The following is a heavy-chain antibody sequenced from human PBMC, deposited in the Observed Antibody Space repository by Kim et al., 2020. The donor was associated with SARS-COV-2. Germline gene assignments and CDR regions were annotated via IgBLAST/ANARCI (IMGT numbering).Heavy chain of an antibody. Sequence: KLQGRVTMTTDTSTSTAYMELRSLGSDDTAVYYCARGRGLYGDYEKTFDYWGQGTLVTVSS. J-gene: IGHJ4*02. D-gene: IGHD4-17*01. CDR3: ARGRGLYGDYEKTFDY. V-gene: IGHV1-18*01.